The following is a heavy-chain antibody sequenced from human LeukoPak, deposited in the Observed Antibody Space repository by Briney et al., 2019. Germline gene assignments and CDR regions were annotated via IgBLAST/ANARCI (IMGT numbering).Heavy chain of an antibody. D-gene: IGHD3-22*01. Sequence: PGGSLRLSCAASGFTFTSYAMSWVRQAPGKSPEWVSTISGSGSIINYADFVEGRFTISRDSSKNTLYLQMNSLRADDTAVYYCARVPYYDSTGYPFDHWGQGTLVAVSS. CDR1: GFTFTSYA. V-gene: IGHV3-23*01. CDR3: ARVPYYDSTGYPFDH. J-gene: IGHJ4*02. CDR2: ISGSGSII.